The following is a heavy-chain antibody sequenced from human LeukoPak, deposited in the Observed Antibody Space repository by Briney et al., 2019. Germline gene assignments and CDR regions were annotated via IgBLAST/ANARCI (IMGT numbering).Heavy chain of an antibody. Sequence: GGSLRLSCAASGFTFSSYWMSWVRQAPGKGLEWVANIKQDGSEKYYVDSVKGRFTIPRDNAKNSLYLQMNSLRAEDTAVYYCARDLYSSSWYSDYWGQGTLVTVSS. D-gene: IGHD6-13*01. CDR3: ARDLYSSSWYSDY. CDR1: GFTFSSYW. V-gene: IGHV3-7*04. CDR2: IKQDGSEK. J-gene: IGHJ4*02.